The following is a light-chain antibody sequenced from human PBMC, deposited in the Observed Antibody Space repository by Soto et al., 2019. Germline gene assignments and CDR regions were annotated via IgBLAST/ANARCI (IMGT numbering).Light chain of an antibody. CDR3: QHYNNWPPWT. J-gene: IGKJ1*01. Sequence: DIVMTQSPATLSVSPGERATLSCSASQSVSSNLAWYQQKPGQAPRLLIYGASTRATGIPARFSGSGSGTEFTLTISSLQSEDLAVYYCQHYNNWPPWTFGQGTKVDIK. CDR1: QSVSSN. V-gene: IGKV3-15*01. CDR2: GAS.